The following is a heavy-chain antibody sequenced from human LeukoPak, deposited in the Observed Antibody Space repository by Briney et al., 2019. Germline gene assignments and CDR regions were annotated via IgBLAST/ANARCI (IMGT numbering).Heavy chain of an antibody. CDR1: GFTFSSYA. Sequence: GGSLRLSCAASGFTFSSYAMSWVRQAPGKGLEGVSAISGSGGSTYYADSVKGRFTISRDNSKNTLYLQMNSLRAEDTAVYYCAKGQLWFGETALFDYWGQGTLVTVSS. D-gene: IGHD3-10*01. J-gene: IGHJ4*02. CDR3: AKGQLWFGETALFDY. CDR2: ISGSGGST. V-gene: IGHV3-23*01.